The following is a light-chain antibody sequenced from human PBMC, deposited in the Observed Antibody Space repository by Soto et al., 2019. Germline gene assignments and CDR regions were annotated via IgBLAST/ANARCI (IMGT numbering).Light chain of an antibody. CDR2: GAS. Sequence: MAQSPATLSVSPGERATLSCRASQSVSSDLAWYHQKPGQAPRLLIYGASTRATGIPARFSGSGSGTEFTLTINSLQSEDFAVYYCQKYNNWPRTFGQGTKVDIK. J-gene: IGKJ1*01. CDR1: QSVSSD. CDR3: QKYNNWPRT. V-gene: IGKV3-15*01.